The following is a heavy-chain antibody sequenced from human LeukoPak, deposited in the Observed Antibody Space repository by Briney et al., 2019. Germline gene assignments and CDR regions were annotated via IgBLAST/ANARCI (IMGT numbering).Heavy chain of an antibody. V-gene: IGHV3-21*01. J-gene: IGHJ4*02. CDR3: ASVVGSSSWEYYYFDY. Sequence: AGGSLRLSCAASGFTFSIYGMNWVRQAPGKGLEWVSSISSSSSYIYYADLVKGRFTISRDNAKNSLYLQMNSLRAEDTAVYYCASVVGSSSWEYYYFDYWGQGTLVTVSS. CDR2: ISSSSSYI. CDR1: GFTFSIYG. D-gene: IGHD6-13*01.